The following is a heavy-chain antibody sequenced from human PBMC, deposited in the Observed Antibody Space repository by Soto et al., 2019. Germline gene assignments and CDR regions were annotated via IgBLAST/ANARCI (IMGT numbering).Heavy chain of an antibody. V-gene: IGHV1-18*01. J-gene: IGHJ4*02. CDR3: ARDSQYSTSWQRFDS. CDR1: GYTFTDYA. CDR2: VNTYNGKP. Sequence: QVQLVQSGVEVKKPGASVKVSCKASGYTFTDYAITWVRQAPGRGLEWLGWVNTYNGKPNYAQIFTGRATMTTDTSTDTVYMELRSLTSDDSAVYYCARDSQYSTSWQRFDSWGQGTLVTVSS. D-gene: IGHD6-13*01.